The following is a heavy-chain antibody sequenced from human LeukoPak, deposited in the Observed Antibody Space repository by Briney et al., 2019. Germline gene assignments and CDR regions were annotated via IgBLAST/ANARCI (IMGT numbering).Heavy chain of an antibody. CDR3: ARVASGSYPQGWFDP. Sequence: KTSETLSLTCTVSGGSISSGSYYWSWIRQPAGKGLEWIGRIYTSGSTNYNPSLNSRVTISVDTSKNQFSLKLSSVTAADTAVYYCARVASGSYPQGWFDPWGQGTLVTVSS. CDR2: IYTSGST. V-gene: IGHV4-61*02. D-gene: IGHD1-26*01. J-gene: IGHJ5*02. CDR1: GGSISSGSYY.